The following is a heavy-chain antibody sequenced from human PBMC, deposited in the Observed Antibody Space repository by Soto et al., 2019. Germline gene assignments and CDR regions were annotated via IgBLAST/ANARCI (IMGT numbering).Heavy chain of an antibody. CDR2: INKDGSQK. J-gene: IGHJ3*02. CDR1: GFTLSNYW. D-gene: IGHD1-26*01. CDR3: ARAIGGNYPLAFDI. Sequence: GGSLRLSCAASGFTLSNYWMTWVRQAPGKGLEWVANINKDGSQKNYVDSVKGRFTICRDNAKNSLYLQMNSLRAEDTAVYYCARAIGGNYPLAFDIWGQGTLVTVSS. V-gene: IGHV3-7*03.